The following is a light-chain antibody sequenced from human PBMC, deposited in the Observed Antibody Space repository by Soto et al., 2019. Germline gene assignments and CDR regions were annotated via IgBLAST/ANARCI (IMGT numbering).Light chain of an antibody. V-gene: IGKV3-11*01. J-gene: IGKJ4*01. CDR1: QSINNY. CDR2: DAS. CDR3: QCRGIWPPGAT. Sequence: EIVLTQSPVTLSLSPGERATLSCRASQSINNYLAWYQQKPGQHPRLLIYDASDRATAIRVRFSGSGSGTDFSLTISSLEAEDSSFYYCQCRGIWPPGATFGGGTEVEIK.